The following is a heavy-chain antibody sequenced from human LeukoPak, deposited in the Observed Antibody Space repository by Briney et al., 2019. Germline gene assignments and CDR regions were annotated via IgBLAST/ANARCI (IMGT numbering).Heavy chain of an antibody. V-gene: IGHV3-49*04. D-gene: IGHD7-27*01. J-gene: IGHJ4*02. Sequence: HAGGSLRLSCAASGFTFSSYWMSWVRQAPGKGLEWVGFIRSKAFGETAEYAASVKGRFTISRDDSKSIAYLQMNSLKTEDTAVYYCTRDRGSPTLGDYWGQGTLVTVSS. CDR3: TRDRGSPTLGDY. CDR2: IRSKAFGETA. CDR1: GFTFSSYW.